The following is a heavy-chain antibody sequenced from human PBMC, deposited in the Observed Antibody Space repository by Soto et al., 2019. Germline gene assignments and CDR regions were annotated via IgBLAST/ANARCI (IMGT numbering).Heavy chain of an antibody. J-gene: IGHJ4*02. CDR3: AKDYYGDYLGFLDYLDY. CDR1: GVTGRSYG. Sequence: QVQLVESGGGVVQPGRSLRLSCAASGVTGRSYGMLWVIQAPGKGLERVAVISYDGSNKYYADSVKGRLTISRDNSKNTLYLQMNSLGAEDTAVYYCAKDYYGDYLGFLDYLDYWGQGTLVTVSS. D-gene: IGHD4-17*01. CDR2: ISYDGSNK. V-gene: IGHV3-30*18.